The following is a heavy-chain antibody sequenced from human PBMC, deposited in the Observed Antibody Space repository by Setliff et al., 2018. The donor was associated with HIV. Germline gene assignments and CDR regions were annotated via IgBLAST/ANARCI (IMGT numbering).Heavy chain of an antibody. CDR1: GYNFTSHW. D-gene: IGHD1-26*01. V-gene: IGHV5-51*01. Sequence: PGESLKISCKGPGYNFTSHWIGWVRQMPGRGLEWMAIIFPGDSDVRKSPSFQGQVTISADKSIDTAYLQWSSLKASDTAMYYCARFRYSGSYYVGDAFDIWGQGTMVTVSS. CDR3: ARFRYSGSYYVGDAFDI. J-gene: IGHJ3*02. CDR2: IFPGDSDV.